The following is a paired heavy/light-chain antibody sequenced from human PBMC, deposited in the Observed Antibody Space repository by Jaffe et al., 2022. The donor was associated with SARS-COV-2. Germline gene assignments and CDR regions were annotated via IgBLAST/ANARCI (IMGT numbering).Light chain of an antibody. J-gene: IGKJ5*01. CDR3: QQYDTSPIT. CDR2: GAS. Sequence: EIVLTQSPGTLSLSPGERATLSCRASQSISTRYLAWYQQKPGRAPRLLISGASSRLTGIPDRFSGSGSGTDFTLTISRLEPEDFAVYFCQQYDTSPITFGQGTRLEIK. CDR1: QSISTRY. V-gene: IGKV3-20*01.
Heavy chain of an antibody. CDR2: IYPGDSDT. D-gene: IGHD5-18*01. J-gene: IGHJ4*02. CDR3: ARPVDSAMILFDY. CDR1: GYSYNSYW. V-gene: IGHV5-51*01. Sequence: EVQLVQSGAEVKKPGESLKISCKASGYSYNSYWIGWVRQMPGKGLEWMGIIYPGDSDTRYSPSFQGQATISVDKSISTAYLQWNSLKATDTAMYYCARPVDSAMILFDYWGQGTLVTVSS.